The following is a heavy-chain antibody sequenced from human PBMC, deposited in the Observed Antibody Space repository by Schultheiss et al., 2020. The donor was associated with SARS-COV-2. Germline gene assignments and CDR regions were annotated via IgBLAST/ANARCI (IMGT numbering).Heavy chain of an antibody. Sequence: GVSPIIDGAASGFTFSSYAMHWVRQAPGKGLEWVANIKQDGSEKYYVDSVKGRFTISRDNAKNSLYLQMNSLRAEDTAVYYCARHVSGGDGDWYFDLWGRGTLVTVSS. CDR2: IKQDGSEK. CDR3: ARHVSGGDGDWYFDL. CDR1: GFTFSSYA. J-gene: IGHJ2*01. V-gene: IGHV3-7*01. D-gene: IGHD2-21*02.